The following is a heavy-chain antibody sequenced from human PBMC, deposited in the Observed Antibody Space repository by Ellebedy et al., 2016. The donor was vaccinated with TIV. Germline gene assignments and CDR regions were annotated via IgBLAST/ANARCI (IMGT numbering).Heavy chain of an antibody. D-gene: IGHD5-18*01. CDR3: AKAGAGYSYGSFDY. CDR2: ISGSGGST. J-gene: IGHJ4*02. CDR1: GFSFSRYT. Sequence: GESLKISCAASGFSFSRYTMSWVRQAPGKGLEWVSGISGSGGSTYYADSVKGRFTISRDNSKNTLYLQMNSLRAEDTAVYYCAKAGAGYSYGSFDYWGQGTLVTVSS. V-gene: IGHV3-23*01.